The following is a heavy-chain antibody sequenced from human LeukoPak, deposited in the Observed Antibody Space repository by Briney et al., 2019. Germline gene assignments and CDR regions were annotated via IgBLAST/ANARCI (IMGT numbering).Heavy chain of an antibody. CDR1: GFTFGDYA. CDR3: ARDATTEPGTVYMDV. D-gene: IGHD6-13*01. V-gene: IGHV3-48*03. Sequence: GGSLRLSCTASGFTFGDYAMSWFRQAPGKGLEWILHISTSGSIIHYADSVKGRFTISRDNAKNSLYLQMNSLRAEDTALYFCARDATTEPGTVYMDVWGKGTTVTISS. CDR2: ISTSGSII. J-gene: IGHJ6*03.